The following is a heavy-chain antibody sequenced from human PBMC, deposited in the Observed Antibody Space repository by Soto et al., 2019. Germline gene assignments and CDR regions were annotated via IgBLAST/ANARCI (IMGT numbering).Heavy chain of an antibody. D-gene: IGHD3-22*01. Sequence: PSETLSLTCAVSGGCISSSNWWSWVRQPPGKGLEWIGEIYHSGGTNYNPSLKSRGSIAVDKSKDQSSLKLSAVTASDTAVYYCARGSYCYDSSGYYYVGDFDYWGQGTLGTVS. CDR2: IYHSGGT. CDR1: GGCISSSNW. J-gene: IGHJ4*02. CDR3: ARGSYCYDSSGYYYVGDFDY. V-gene: IGHV4-4*02.